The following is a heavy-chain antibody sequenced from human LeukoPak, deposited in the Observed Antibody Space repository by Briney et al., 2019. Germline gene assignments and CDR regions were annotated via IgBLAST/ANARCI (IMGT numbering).Heavy chain of an antibody. Sequence: GGSLRLSCAASGFTFSSYSMNWLRQAPGKGLEWLSYISSSSSTIYYADSVKGRFTISRDNAENSLYLQMNSLRDEDTAVYYCAREGYCSGGSCYDYYYGMDVWGQGTTVTVSS. CDR2: ISSSSSTI. D-gene: IGHD2-15*01. CDR1: GFTFSSYS. V-gene: IGHV3-48*02. CDR3: AREGYCSGGSCYDYYYGMDV. J-gene: IGHJ6*02.